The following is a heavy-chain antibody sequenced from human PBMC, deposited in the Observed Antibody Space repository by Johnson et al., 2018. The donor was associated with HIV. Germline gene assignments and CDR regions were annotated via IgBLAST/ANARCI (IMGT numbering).Heavy chain of an antibody. V-gene: IGHV3-30*18. D-gene: IGHD7-27*01. CDR1: GFTFSSYG. J-gene: IGHJ3*02. CDR3: AKDSPLGRGLDI. CDR2: ISYDGSNK. Sequence: QVQLVESGGGVVQPGRSLRLSCAASGFTFSSYGMHWVRQAPGKGLEWVAVISYDGSNKYYADSVKGRFTISRDNSKNTLYLQMNSLRAEDTAVYYCAKDSPLGRGLDIGGRGTVVTVSS.